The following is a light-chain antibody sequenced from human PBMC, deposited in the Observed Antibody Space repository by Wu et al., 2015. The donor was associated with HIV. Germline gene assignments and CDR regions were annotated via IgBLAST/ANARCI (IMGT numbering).Light chain of an antibody. CDR2: GAS. CDR1: QSVSSY. V-gene: IGKV3-15*01. J-gene: IGKJ1*01. Sequence: VLTQSPGILSLSPGDTATLSCRASQSVSSYLAWYQQKPGQAPRLLIYGASTRATGIPARFSGSGSGTEFTLTISSMQSEDFAVYYCQQYNNWPGTFGQGTKVEIK. CDR3: QQYNNWPGT.